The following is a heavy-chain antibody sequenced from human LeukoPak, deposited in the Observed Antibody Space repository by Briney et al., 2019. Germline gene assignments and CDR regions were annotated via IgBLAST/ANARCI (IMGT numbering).Heavy chain of an antibody. CDR1: GGSFSGYY. V-gene: IGHV4-34*01. J-gene: IGHJ3*02. Sequence: SETLSLTCAVYGGSFSGYYWSWIRQPPGKGLEWIGEINHSGSTNYNPSLKSRVTISVDRSKNQFSLKLSSVTAADTAVYYCARETIYAFDIWGQGTMVTVSS. CDR3: ARETIYAFDI. CDR2: INHSGST. D-gene: IGHD3-3*01.